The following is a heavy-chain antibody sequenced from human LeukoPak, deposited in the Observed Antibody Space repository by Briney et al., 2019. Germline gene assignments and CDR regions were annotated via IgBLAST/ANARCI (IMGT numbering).Heavy chain of an antibody. CDR3: ARENGGYDSDYGMDV. Sequence: PGGSLRLSCAASGFTFSSYDMHWVRQATGKGQERVSAIGTAGDTYYPGSVKGRFTISRENAKNSLYLQMNSLRAGDTAVYYCARENGGYDSDYGMDVWGQGTTVTVSS. D-gene: IGHD5-12*01. CDR1: GFTFSSYD. J-gene: IGHJ6*02. V-gene: IGHV3-13*01. CDR2: IGTAGDT.